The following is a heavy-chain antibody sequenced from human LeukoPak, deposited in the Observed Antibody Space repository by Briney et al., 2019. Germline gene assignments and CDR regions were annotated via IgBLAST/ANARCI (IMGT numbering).Heavy chain of an antibody. CDR2: ISGSGGNT. D-gene: IGHD5-18*01. J-gene: IGHJ4*02. CDR3: AKAYSYGYRAFDY. CDR1: GFTFSSYA. V-gene: IGHV3-23*01. Sequence: PGGSLRLSCAASGFTFSSYAMSWVRQAPGKGLEWVSAISGSGGNTYYADSVKGRFTITRDNSKNTLYLQMNSLRAEDTAVYYCAKAYSYGYRAFDYWGQGTLVTVSS.